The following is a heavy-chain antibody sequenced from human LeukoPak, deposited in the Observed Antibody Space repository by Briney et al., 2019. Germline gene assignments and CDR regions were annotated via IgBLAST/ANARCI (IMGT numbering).Heavy chain of an antibody. D-gene: IGHD6-13*01. CDR1: GFTVSSNY. V-gene: IGHV3-53*04. CDR2: IYSGGST. CDR3: ARKGRSWDFDY. Sequence: GGSLRLSCAASGFTVSSNYVSWVRQAPGKGLEWVSVIYSGGSTYYADSVKGRFTISRHNSKNTLYLQMNSLRAEDTAVYYCARKGRSWDFDYWGQGTLVVVSS. J-gene: IGHJ4*02.